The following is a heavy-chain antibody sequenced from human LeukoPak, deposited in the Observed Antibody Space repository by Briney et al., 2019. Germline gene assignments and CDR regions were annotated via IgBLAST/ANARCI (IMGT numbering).Heavy chain of an antibody. V-gene: IGHV3-30*02. D-gene: IGHD5-12*01. CDR3: ARDRTAYSYGTLFDY. CDR1: TFTFSIYG. Sequence: GGSLRLSCAASTFTFSIYGMHWVRQAPGKGLEWVAFIQYDGTNKYYADSVKGRFTISRDNSRNTLYLQINSLRAEDTAVYYCARDRTAYSYGTLFDYWGQGTLVTVSS. CDR2: IQYDGTNK. J-gene: IGHJ4*02.